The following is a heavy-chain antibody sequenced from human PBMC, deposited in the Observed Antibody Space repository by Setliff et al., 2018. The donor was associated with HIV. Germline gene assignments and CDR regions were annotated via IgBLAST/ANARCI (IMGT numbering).Heavy chain of an antibody. CDR1: GDSISSGNYY. CDR3: ARDRRGSGSFFPSWFDP. D-gene: IGHD3-10*01. J-gene: IGHJ5*02. Sequence: SETLSLTCTFSGDSISSGNYYWAWIRQPAGRGLEWIGHVQTSGSTKYNASLTGRVSFSIDTSTNQFSLKLTSVTAADTAVYYCARDRRGSGSFFPSWFDPWGQGTLVTVSS. V-gene: IGHV4-61*09. CDR2: VQTSGST.